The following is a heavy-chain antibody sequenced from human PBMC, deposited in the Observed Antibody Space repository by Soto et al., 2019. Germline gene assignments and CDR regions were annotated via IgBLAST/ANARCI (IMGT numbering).Heavy chain of an antibody. CDR2: VPSKTNTYAT. D-gene: IGHD6-19*01. CDR3: TRQHLDVPVASAIDY. V-gene: IGHV3-73*01. CDR1: GFTFSGST. J-gene: IGHJ4*02. Sequence: HPGGSLRPSCAASGFTFSGSTIHWVRQTSGKGLECIGRVPSKTNTYATAYAASVRGRFTISRDDSKNTAYLQMNSLKTEDTAVYYCTRQHLDVPVASAIDYWGQGTLVTVSS.